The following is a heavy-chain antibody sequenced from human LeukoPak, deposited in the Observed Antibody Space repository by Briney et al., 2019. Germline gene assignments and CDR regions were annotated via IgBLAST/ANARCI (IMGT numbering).Heavy chain of an antibody. V-gene: IGHV1-69*06. Sequence: SLKVSCKASGVSFNTYSISWVRQAPGQGLEWMGRIIPLFDTTDYAQNFHGRVTISADTSTSTVNMELSSLRSDDTAVYYCATTLVADANYYFDYWGQGTLVTVSS. CDR3: ATTLVADANYYFDY. J-gene: IGHJ4*02. D-gene: IGHD5-12*01. CDR1: GVSFNTYS. CDR2: IIPLFDTT.